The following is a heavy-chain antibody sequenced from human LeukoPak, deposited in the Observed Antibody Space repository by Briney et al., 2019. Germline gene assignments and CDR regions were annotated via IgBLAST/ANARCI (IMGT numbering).Heavy chain of an antibody. J-gene: IGHJ5*02. V-gene: IGHV4-61*02. CDR1: GGSISSGSYY. D-gene: IGHD2-2*01. Sequence: SQTLSLTCTVSGGSISSGSYYWSWIRQPAGKGLEWIGRIYTSGSTNYNPSLKSRVTISVDTSKNQFSLKLSSVTAADTAVYYCAREQFFVVVPAAKLDPWGQGTLVTVSS. CDR3: AREQFFVVVPAAKLDP. CDR2: IYTSGST.